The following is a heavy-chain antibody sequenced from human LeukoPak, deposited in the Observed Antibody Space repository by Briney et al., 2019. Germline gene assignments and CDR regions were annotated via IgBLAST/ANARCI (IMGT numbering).Heavy chain of an antibody. CDR2: INHSGST. CDR1: GGSFSGYY. CDR3: ARSRSGESDY. Sequence: SETLSLTCAVYGGSFSGYYWSWIRQPPGKGLEWIGEINHSGSTNYNPSLKSRVTISVDTSKNQFSLKLSSVTAADTAVYYCARSRSGESDYWGQGTLVTVSS. V-gene: IGHV4-34*01. D-gene: IGHD3-10*01. J-gene: IGHJ4*02.